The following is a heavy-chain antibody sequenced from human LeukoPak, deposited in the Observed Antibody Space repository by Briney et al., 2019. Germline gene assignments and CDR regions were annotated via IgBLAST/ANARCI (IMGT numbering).Heavy chain of an antibody. V-gene: IGHV5-51*01. D-gene: IGHD6-25*01. CDR1: GFSFPNYW. CDR3: ARHPAAANWVGGDALDI. Sequence: RAGESLKISCKGSGFSFPNYWIAWVRQKPGKGLEWMGMIYPEDSDLRYSPSLQGQVNISADTSSSTAFLQWRSLKPADTALYYCARHPAAANWVGGDALDIWGQGTLVTVS. J-gene: IGHJ3*02. CDR2: IYPEDSDL.